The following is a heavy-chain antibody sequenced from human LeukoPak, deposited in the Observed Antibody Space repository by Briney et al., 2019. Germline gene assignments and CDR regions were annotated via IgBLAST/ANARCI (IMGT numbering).Heavy chain of an antibody. V-gene: IGHV1-46*01. D-gene: IGHD6-6*01. CDR3: AREEQLVGIDY. Sequence: EASVKVSCTASGYTFTSYYMHWVRQAPGQGLEWMGIINPSGGSTSYAQKFQGRVTMTRDTSTSTVYMELSSLRSEDTAVYYCAREEQLVGIDYWGQGTLVTVSS. J-gene: IGHJ4*02. CDR1: GYTFTSYY. CDR2: INPSGGST.